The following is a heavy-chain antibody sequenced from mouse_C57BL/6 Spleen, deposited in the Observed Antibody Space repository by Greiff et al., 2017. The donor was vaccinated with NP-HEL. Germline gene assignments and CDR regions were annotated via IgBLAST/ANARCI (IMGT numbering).Heavy chain of an antibody. D-gene: IGHD2-4*01. Sequence: EVKLMESGGGLVQPGGSMKLSCVASGFTFSNYWMNWVRQSPEKGLEWVAQIRLKSDNYATHYAESVKGRFTISRDDSKSSVYLQMNNLRAEDTGIYYCTKDYVGAMDYWGQGTSVTVSS. CDR1: GFTFSNYW. V-gene: IGHV6-3*01. CDR3: TKDYVGAMDY. CDR2: IRLKSDNYAT. J-gene: IGHJ4*01.